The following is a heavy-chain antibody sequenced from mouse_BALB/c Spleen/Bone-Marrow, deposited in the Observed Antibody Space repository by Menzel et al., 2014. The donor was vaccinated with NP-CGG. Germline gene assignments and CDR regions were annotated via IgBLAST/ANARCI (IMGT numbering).Heavy chain of an antibody. CDR2: IRNKANGYTT. V-gene: IGHV7-3*02. CDR3: ARDDYYAMDY. Sequence: EVKLMESGGGLVQPGGSLRLSCATPGFTFTDYYMSWVRQPPGKALEWLGFIRNKANGYTTEYSASVKGRFTISRDNSQSILYLQMNTLRAEDSATYYCARDDYYAMDYWGQGTSVTVSS. J-gene: IGHJ4*01. CDR1: GFTFTDYY.